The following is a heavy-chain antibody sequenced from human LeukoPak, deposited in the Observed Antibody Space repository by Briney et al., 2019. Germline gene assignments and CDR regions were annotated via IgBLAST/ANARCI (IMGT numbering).Heavy chain of an antibody. Sequence: SETLSLTCTVSGGSISSSSYYWGWIRQPPGKGLEWIGSIYYSGSTYYNPSLKSRVTISVDTSKNQFSLKLSSVTAADTDVYYCARELLTELDYWGQGTLVTVSS. CDR2: IYYSGST. V-gene: IGHV4-39*07. CDR1: GGSISSSSYY. CDR3: ARELLTELDY. D-gene: IGHD7-27*01. J-gene: IGHJ4*02.